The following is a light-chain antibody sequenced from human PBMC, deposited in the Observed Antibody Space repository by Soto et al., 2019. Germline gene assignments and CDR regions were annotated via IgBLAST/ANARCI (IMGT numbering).Light chain of an antibody. CDR3: GAWDKTQSWV. J-gene: IGLJ1*01. CDR2: NND. Sequence: QSVLTQPPSVSADPGQRITSSCSESGSNIGGFSVAWYQQLPGTAPKLLIYNNDKRPSGIPERFSGSKSGTSATLAITTLQSGDEAHYFCGAWDKTQSWVFGPGTKLTVL. CDR1: GSNIGGFS. V-gene: IGLV1-51*01.